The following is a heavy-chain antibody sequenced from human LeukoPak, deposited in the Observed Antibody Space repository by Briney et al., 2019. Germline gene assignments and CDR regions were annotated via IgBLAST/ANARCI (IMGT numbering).Heavy chain of an antibody. V-gene: IGHV4-39*07. CDR2: IYYSGST. CDR1: GGSISRTDSY. CDR3: AGSQFVLEYFQH. J-gene: IGHJ1*01. D-gene: IGHD3-16*01. Sequence: SETLSLTCTVSGGSISRTDSYWDWIRQPPGKGLEWIGSIYYSGSTYYNQSLQSRVTVALDTPNNQFSLKLTSVTAADTAVYYCAGSQFVLEYFQHWGRGTLVTVSS.